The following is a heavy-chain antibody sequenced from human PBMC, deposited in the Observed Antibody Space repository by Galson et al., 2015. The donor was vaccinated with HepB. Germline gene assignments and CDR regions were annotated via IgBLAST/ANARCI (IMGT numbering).Heavy chain of an antibody. CDR1: GGSVSNGSYY. J-gene: IGHJ6*02. CDR2: IYYSGST. Sequence: SETLSLTCIVSGGSVSNGSYYWSWIRQPPGTGLEWIGYIYYSGSTNYNPSLKSRVSISIDTSKNQFSLKLSSVTAADTAVYSCARARRYSRSALTGYYYYGMDVWGQGTTVTVSS. D-gene: IGHD3-10*01. CDR3: ARARRYSRSALTGYYYYGMDV. V-gene: IGHV4-61*01.